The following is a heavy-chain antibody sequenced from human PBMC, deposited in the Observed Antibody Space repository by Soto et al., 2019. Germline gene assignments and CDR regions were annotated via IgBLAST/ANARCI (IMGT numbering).Heavy chain of an antibody. D-gene: IGHD3-10*02. CDR1: GGSISSYY. CDR3: ASMIGDPVLSFDS. J-gene: IGHJ5*01. CDR2: IFYSGST. Sequence: QVQLQESGPGLVKPSETLSLTCTVSGGSISSYYWSWIRQPPGKGLEWIGFIFYSGSTSYNPSLKTRVPISIDTSEYQFSLKLNSVTAAATAVDYCASMIGDPVLSFDSWGQGTLVAVSS. V-gene: IGHV4-59*01.